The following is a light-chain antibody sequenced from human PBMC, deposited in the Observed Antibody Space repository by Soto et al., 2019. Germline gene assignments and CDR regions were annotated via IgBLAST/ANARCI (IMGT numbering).Light chain of an antibody. Sequence: EIVLTQSPGTLSLSPGERATLSCRASQSVSSNYLAWYQQKPGQAPRLLIYGASSKATGIPDRFSGSGSGTDFTLTISRLEPEDFAVYHCHQYGTSPPGGTFGGGTKVEIK. CDR1: QSVSSNY. CDR3: HQYGTSPPGGT. V-gene: IGKV3-20*01. CDR2: GAS. J-gene: IGKJ4*01.